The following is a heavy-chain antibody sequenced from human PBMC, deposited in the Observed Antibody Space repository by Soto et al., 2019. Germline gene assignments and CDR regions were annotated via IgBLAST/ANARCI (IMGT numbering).Heavy chain of an antibody. CDR1: GFTVSGNY. J-gene: IGHJ4*02. CDR2: LYSDGSA. V-gene: IGHV3-53*01. D-gene: IGHD4-4*01. Sequence: EVQLVESGGGLIQPGGSLRLSCAASGFTVSGNYMNWVRQAPGKGLEWVSILYSDGSAYYADSVKARFTISRDFSKNSLYLQMNSLRAEDTAVYYCARAPTVTTNFDFWGQGTLVTVSS. CDR3: ARAPTVTTNFDF.